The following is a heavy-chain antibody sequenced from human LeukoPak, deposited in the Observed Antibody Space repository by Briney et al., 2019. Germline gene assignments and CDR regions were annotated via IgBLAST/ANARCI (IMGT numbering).Heavy chain of an antibody. J-gene: IGHJ6*03. D-gene: IGHD3-10*01. CDR3: ARARNYYGSGSYYKDYYYYYYYMDV. CDR2: INHSGST. V-gene: IGHV4-34*01. CDR1: GGSFSGYY. Sequence: PSETLSLTCAVYGGSFSGYYWSWIRQPPGKGLEWIREINHSGSTNYNPSLKSRVTISVDTSKNQFSLKLSSVTAADTAVYNCARARNYYGSGSYYKDYYYYYYYMDVWGKGTTVTVSS.